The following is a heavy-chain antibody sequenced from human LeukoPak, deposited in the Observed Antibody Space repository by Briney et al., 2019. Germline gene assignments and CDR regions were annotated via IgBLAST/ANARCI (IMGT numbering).Heavy chain of an antibody. CDR1: GCTFSNFA. CDR3: VRQGGITVFGVAQPGGAFDI. V-gene: IGHV1-69*05. CDR2: IIPIFGTA. D-gene: IGHD3-3*01. Sequence: SVKVSCKASGCTFSNFAISWVRQAPGQGLEWLGGIIPIFGTAKYAQKVQGRVAMSTDESKSTAYMELSSLRSEDSAVYYCVRQGGITVFGVAQPGGAFDIWGQGTMVTVSS. J-gene: IGHJ3*02.